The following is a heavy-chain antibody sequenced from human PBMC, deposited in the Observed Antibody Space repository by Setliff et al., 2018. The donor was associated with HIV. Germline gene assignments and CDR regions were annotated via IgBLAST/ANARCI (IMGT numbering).Heavy chain of an antibody. J-gene: IGHJ4*02. CDR1: GYTFTSYG. V-gene: IGHV1-18*04. CDR3: VRDGTSDNWNYILDS. D-gene: IGHD1-7*01. CDR2: TTSNSDDW. Sequence: ASVKVSCKASGYTFTSYGISWVRQAPGQGLEWMGWTTSNSDDWRHARQFQGRVTLTTDTSTSTAYMELRGLRSDDSAIYYCVRDGTSDNWNYILDSWGQGTLVTVLL.